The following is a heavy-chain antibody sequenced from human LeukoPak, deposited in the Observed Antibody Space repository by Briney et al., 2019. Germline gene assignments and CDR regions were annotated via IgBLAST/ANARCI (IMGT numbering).Heavy chain of an antibody. J-gene: IGHJ3*02. CDR1: GFTFDGYA. Sequence: GGSLRLSCAASGFTFDGYAMHWVRQAPGEGLEWVSLISGDGGSTYYADSVKGRFPISRDNSKNTLYLQMNSLRAEDTAVYYCAKDILFLEWPYAFDIWGQGTMVTVSS. D-gene: IGHD3-3*01. V-gene: IGHV3-43*02. CDR2: ISGDGGST. CDR3: AKDILFLEWPYAFDI.